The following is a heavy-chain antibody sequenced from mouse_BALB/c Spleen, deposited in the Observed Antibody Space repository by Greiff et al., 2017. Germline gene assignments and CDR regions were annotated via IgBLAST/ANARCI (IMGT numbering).Heavy chain of an antibody. CDR1: GFNIKDTY. Sequence: VQLKESGAELVKPGASVKLSCTASGFNIKDTYMHWVKQRPEQGLEWIGRIDPANGNTKYDPKFQGKATITADTSSNTAYLQLSSLTSEDTAVYYCALGGAWFAYWGQGTLVTVSA. D-gene: IGHD4-1*01. J-gene: IGHJ3*01. V-gene: IGHV14-3*02. CDR2: IDPANGNT. CDR3: ALGGAWFAY.